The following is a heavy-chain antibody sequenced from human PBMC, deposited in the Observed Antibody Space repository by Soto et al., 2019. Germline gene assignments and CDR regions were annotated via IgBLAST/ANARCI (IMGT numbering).Heavy chain of an antibody. CDR1: GFTFSSYS. D-gene: IGHD3-3*01. CDR3: AREVRGYYGHGMDV. V-gene: IGHV3-48*02. CDR2: ISSSSSTI. Sequence: PGGSLRLSCAASGFTFSSYSMNWVRQAPGKGLEWVSYISSSSSTIYYADSVKGRFTISRDNAKNSLYLQMNSLRDEDKTVYYCAREVRGYYGHGMDVWGQGTTVTVSS. J-gene: IGHJ6*02.